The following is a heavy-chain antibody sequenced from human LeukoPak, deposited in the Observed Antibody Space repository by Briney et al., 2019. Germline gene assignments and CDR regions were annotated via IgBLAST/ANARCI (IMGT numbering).Heavy chain of an antibody. D-gene: IGHD3-10*02. J-gene: IGHJ6*02. V-gene: IGHV3-23*05. CDR1: GFTFSNYA. CDR2: IYTNGRDT. CDR3: AHMVWEYVGGLDV. Sequence: GGSLRLSCAASGFTFSNYAMNWVRQAPGKGLEWVSGIYTNGRDTRYAGSVKGRFTISRDNSKNTLYLQMHSLRVEDTAVYYCAHMVWEYVGGLDVWGQGTTVTVSS.